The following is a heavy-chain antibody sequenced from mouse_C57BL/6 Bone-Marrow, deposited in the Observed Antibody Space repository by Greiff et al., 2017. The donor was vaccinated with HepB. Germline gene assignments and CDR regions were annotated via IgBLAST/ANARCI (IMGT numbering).Heavy chain of an antibody. V-gene: IGHV5-6*01. D-gene: IGHD2-5*01. CDR3: ARDSTLDY. CDR1: GFTFSSYG. Sequence: DVQLVESGGDLVKPGGSLKLSCAASGFTFSSYGMSWVRQTPDKRLEWVATISSGGSYTYYPDSVKGRFTISRDNAKNTLYLQMSSLKSEDTAMYYCARDSTLDYWGQGTTLTVSS. J-gene: IGHJ2*01. CDR2: ISSGGSYT.